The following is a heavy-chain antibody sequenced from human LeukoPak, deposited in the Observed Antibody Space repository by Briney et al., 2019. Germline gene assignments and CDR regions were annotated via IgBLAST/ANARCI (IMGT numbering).Heavy chain of an antibody. V-gene: IGHV4-34*01. D-gene: IGHD3-9*01. J-gene: IGHJ5*02. CDR3: AGSYYDILTGPKNWFGP. Sequence: SETLSLTCAVYGVSFSGYYWSWIRQPPGEGLEWIGEIKHRGSTNNNPSLKSRVTLSVETSKNQFSLKLSSVTAADTAVYYCAGSYYDILTGPKNWFGPWGQGTLVTVSS. CDR2: IKHRGST. CDR1: GVSFSGYY.